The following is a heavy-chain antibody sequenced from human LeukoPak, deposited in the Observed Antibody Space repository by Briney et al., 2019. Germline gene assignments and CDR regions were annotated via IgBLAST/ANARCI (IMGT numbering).Heavy chain of an antibody. Sequence: LTGGSLRLSCAASGFTVSSNYMSWVRQAPGKGLEWVSVIYSGGSTYYADSVKGRFTISRDNSKNTLYLQMNSLRAEDTAVYYCARAGTTGDYYYGMDVWGQGTTVTVSS. CDR3: ARAGTTGDYYYGMDV. CDR2: IYSGGST. V-gene: IGHV3-66*01. CDR1: GFTVSSNY. J-gene: IGHJ6*02. D-gene: IGHD4-11*01.